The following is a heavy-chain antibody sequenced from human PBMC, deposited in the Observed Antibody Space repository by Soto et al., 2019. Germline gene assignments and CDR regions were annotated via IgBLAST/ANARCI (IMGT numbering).Heavy chain of an antibody. V-gene: IGHV3-33*01. J-gene: IGHJ6*02. CDR2: IWYDGSNK. D-gene: IGHD1-20*01. CDR1: GFTFSTYG. CDR3: ARRNWNYDYYYGMDV. Sequence: QVQLVESGGGVVQPGRSLRLSCAASGFTFSTYGMHWVRQAPGKGLEWVAVIWYDGSNKYYADSVKGRFTISRDNSXXTLYLQMNSLRAEDTAVYYCARRNWNYDYYYGMDVWGQGTTVTVSS.